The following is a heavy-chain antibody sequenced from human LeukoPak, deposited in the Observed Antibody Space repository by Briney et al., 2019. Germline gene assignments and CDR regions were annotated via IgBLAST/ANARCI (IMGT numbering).Heavy chain of an antibody. V-gene: IGHV3-43*02. CDR3: ANLYYYDSSGYLNYYYGMDV. Sequence: PGGSLRLSCAAFGFTFDDYAMHWVRQAPGKDLEWVSLISGDGGSTYYADSVKGRFTISRDNSKNSLYLQMNSLRTEDTALYYCANLYYYDSSGYLNYYYGMDVWGQGTTVTASS. D-gene: IGHD3-22*01. CDR1: GFTFDDYA. J-gene: IGHJ6*02. CDR2: ISGDGGST.